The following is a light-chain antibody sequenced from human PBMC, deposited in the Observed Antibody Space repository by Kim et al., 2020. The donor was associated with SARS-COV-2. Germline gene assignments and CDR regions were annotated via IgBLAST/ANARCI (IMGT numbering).Light chain of an antibody. CDR1: KLGDKY. CDR2: QDT. CDR3: QAWDSSSYV. V-gene: IGLV3-1*01. J-gene: IGLJ1*01. Sequence: GSPGQTASITCSGDKLGDKYACWYQQRPGQSPVLVIYQDTKRPSGIPERFSGANSGNTATLTISGTQAMDEADYYCQAWDSSSYVFGTGNKVTVL.